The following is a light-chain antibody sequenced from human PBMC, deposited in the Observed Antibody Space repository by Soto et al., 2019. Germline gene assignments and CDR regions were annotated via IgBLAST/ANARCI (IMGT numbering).Light chain of an antibody. Sequence: DIQMTQSPSSLSASVGDRVTITCRASQSISSYLNWYQQKPGKAPKLLIYAASSLQSGVPSRFSGSGSGTDFTLTISSLQPDDFATYYCQHSSTFGQGTKVDIK. V-gene: IGKV1-39*01. J-gene: IGKJ1*01. CDR2: AAS. CDR1: QSISSY. CDR3: QHSST.